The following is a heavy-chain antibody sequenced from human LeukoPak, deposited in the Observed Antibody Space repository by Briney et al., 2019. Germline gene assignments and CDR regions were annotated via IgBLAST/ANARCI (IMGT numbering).Heavy chain of an antibody. J-gene: IGHJ4*02. CDR3: ARENGGGFDY. CDR1: GGSVSSGSYY. CDR2: IYYSGST. Sequence: SETLSLTCTVSGGSVSSGSYYWSWIRQPPGKGLEWIGYIYYSGSTNYSPSLKSRVTISVDTSKNQFSLKLSSVTAADTAVYYCARENGGGFDYWGQGTLVTVSS. D-gene: IGHD3-16*01. V-gene: IGHV4-61*01.